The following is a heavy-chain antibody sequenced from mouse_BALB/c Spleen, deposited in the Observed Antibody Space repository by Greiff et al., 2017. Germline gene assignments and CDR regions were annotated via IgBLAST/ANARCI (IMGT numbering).Heavy chain of an antibody. Sequence: DVKLVESGAELVKPGASVKLSCTASGFNIKDTYMHWVKQRPEQGLEWIGRIDPANGNTKYDPKFQGKATITADTSSNTAYLQLSSLTSEDTAVYYCARSGGNYDAMDYWGQGTSVTVSS. V-gene: IGHV14-3*02. J-gene: IGHJ4*01. CDR3: ARSGGNYDAMDY. CDR1: GFNIKDTY. D-gene: IGHD2-1*01. CDR2: IDPANGNT.